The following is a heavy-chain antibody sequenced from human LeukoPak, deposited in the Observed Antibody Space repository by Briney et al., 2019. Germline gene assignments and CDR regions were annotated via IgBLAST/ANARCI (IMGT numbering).Heavy chain of an antibody. D-gene: IGHD2-2*01. V-gene: IGHV1-69*05. CDR3: TLGYCSSTSCYSGPQFDY. CDR2: IIPIFGTA. Sequence: SVKVSCKASGGTFSSYAISWVRQAPGQGLEWMGGIIPIFGTANYAQKFQGRVTITTDESTSTAYMELGSLRSEDTAVYYCTLGYCSSTSCYSGPQFDYWGQGTLVTVSS. CDR1: GGTFSSYA. J-gene: IGHJ4*02.